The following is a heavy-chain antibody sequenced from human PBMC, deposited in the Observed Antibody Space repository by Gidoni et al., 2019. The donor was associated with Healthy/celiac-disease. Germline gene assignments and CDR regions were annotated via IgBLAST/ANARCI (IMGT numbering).Heavy chain of an antibody. CDR2: IFSNDEK. Sequence: QVTLKESGPVLVKPTETLKLTCTVSGFSLSNARMGVSWIRQPPGKALEWLPHIFSNDEKSYSTSLKSTLTISKDTSKSQVVLTMTNMDPVDTATYYCARIRTAMVMDYWGQGTLVTVSS. V-gene: IGHV2-26*01. CDR1: GFSLSNARMG. J-gene: IGHJ4*02. CDR3: ARIRTAMVMDY. D-gene: IGHD5-18*01.